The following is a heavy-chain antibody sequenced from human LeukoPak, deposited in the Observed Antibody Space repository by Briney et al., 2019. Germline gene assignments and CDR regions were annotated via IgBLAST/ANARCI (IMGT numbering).Heavy chain of an antibody. D-gene: IGHD2-21*02. J-gene: IGHJ4*02. CDR3: AKDRLLNCRGDCYIFDY. V-gene: IGHV3-7*01. CDR2: IKQDGSEK. CDR1: GFTFSNSW. Sequence: GGSLRLSCLASGFTFSNSWMTWVRQAPGKGLEWVANIKQDGSEKYYVDSVKGRFTISRDNAKSSLYLQMNSLRVEDTALYYCAKDRLLNCRGDCYIFDYWGQGTVVTVSS.